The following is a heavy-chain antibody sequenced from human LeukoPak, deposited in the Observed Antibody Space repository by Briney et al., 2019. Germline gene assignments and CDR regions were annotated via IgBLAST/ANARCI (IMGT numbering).Heavy chain of an antibody. CDR1: GGSITSSSYY. Sequence: SETLSLTCTVAGGSITSSSYYWSWIRQHPGKGLEWIGYIYYSGSTYYNPSLKSRVTISVDTSKNQFSLKLSSVTAADTAVYYCARGSYDSSGYYAGRGALAFDIWGQGTMVTVSS. J-gene: IGHJ3*02. CDR2: IYYSGST. CDR3: ARGSYDSSGYYAGRGALAFDI. D-gene: IGHD3-22*01. V-gene: IGHV4-31*03.